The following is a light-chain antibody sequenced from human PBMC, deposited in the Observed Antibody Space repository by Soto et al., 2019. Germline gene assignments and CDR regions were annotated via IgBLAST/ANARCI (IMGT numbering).Light chain of an antibody. V-gene: IGLV2-11*01. CDR1: SSDVGGYNY. CDR3: CSYAGSYTVL. Sequence: QSALTQPRSVSGSPGQSVTISCTGTSSDVGGYNYVSWYQQHHPGKAPKLMIYDVTKRPSGVPDRFSGSRSGNTASLTISGLQAEDEADYYCCSYAGSYTVLFGGGTKLTVL. J-gene: IGLJ2*01. CDR2: DVT.